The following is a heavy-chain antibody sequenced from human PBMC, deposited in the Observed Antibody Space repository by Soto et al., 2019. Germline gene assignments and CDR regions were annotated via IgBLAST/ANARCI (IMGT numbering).Heavy chain of an antibody. Sequence: SETLSLTCAVYGGSFSGYYWSWIRQPPGKGLEWIGEINHSGSTNYNPSLKSRVTISVDTSKNQFSLKLSSVTAADTAVYYCAREWYSSSHPDAFDIWGQGTMVTVSS. CDR3: AREWYSSSHPDAFDI. J-gene: IGHJ3*02. V-gene: IGHV4-34*01. D-gene: IGHD6-13*01. CDR1: GGSFSGYY. CDR2: INHSGST.